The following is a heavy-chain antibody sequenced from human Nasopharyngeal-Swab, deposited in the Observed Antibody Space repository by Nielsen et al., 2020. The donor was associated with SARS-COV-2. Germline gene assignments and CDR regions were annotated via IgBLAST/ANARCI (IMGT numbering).Heavy chain of an antibody. V-gene: IGHV3-23*01. CDR3: AKGSPGQCSSVTCTGAMYFDH. CDR2: ISAGGST. J-gene: IGHJ4*02. D-gene: IGHD2-2*01. Sequence: ESLKISCAASGFSTTTYGVSWVRQAPGKGLEWVSSISAGGSTYYADSAKGRFTISRDNSKNSLYLQLNSLRDEDTAVYYCAKGSPGQCSSVTCTGAMYFDHWGQGTLVTVSS. CDR1: GFSTTTYG.